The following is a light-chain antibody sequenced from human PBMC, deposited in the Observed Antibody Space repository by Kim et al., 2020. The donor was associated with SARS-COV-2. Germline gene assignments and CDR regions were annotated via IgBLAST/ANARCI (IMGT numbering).Light chain of an antibody. CDR3: QQYESYWT. Sequence: DIQMTQSPSTLSASVGDRVTMTCRASQDIGTWVAWYQQRPGRAPKLLIYKASALDSGVPGRFSGSGSGTEFTLTIDSLQADDVAIYYCQQYESYWTFVQGTKVHIK. J-gene: IGKJ1*01. CDR2: KAS. V-gene: IGKV1-5*03. CDR1: QDIGTW.